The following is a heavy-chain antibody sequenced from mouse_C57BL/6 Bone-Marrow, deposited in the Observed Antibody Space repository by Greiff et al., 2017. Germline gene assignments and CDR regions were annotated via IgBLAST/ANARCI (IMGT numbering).Heavy chain of an antibody. CDR2: IDPENGDT. CDR3: TTCGRIYYYGILYAMDY. CDR1: GFNIKDDY. D-gene: IGHD1-1*01. J-gene: IGHJ4*01. V-gene: IGHV14-4*01. Sequence: EVQLQQSGAELVRPGASVKLSCTASGFNIKDDYMHWVKQRPEQGLEWIGWIDPENGDTEYASKFQGKATITADTSSNTAYLQLSSLTSEDTAVYYCTTCGRIYYYGILYAMDYWGQGTSVTVSS.